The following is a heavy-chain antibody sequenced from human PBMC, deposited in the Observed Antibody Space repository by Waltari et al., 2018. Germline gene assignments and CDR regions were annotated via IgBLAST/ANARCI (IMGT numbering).Heavy chain of an antibody. Sequence: QVQLVQSGAEVKKPGASVKVSCKASGYRFTAYFLNWLRQATGQGLEWIGWINPYAGFTAYAQKFRDRVTVTMDSSIGTAYMELSSLRSDDTAIYYCARSVSVTSFGCQFDPWGQGTLVTVSS. CDR1: GYRFTAYF. CDR3: ARSVSVTSFGCQFDP. CDR2: INPYAGFT. V-gene: IGHV1-2*02. J-gene: IGHJ5*02. D-gene: IGHD4-17*01.